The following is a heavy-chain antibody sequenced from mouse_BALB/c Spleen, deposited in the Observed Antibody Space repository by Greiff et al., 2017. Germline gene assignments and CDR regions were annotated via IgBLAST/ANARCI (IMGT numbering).Heavy chain of an antibody. D-gene: IGHD1-1*02. CDR1: GYTFTSYW. CDR3: VRRVGFLDY. Sequence: QVQLQQSGAELVKPGASVKLSCKTSGYTFTSYWIQWVKQRPGQGLGWIGEIFPGTGTTYYNEKFKGKATLTIDTSSSTAYMQLSSLTSEDSAVYFCVRRVGFLDYWGQGTTLTVSS. V-gene: IGHV1S132*01. CDR2: IFPGTGTT. J-gene: IGHJ2*01.